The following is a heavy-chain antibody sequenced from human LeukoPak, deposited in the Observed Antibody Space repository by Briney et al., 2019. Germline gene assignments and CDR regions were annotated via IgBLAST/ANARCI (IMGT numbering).Heavy chain of an antibody. J-gene: IGHJ4*02. CDR3: ARGIWSATRVDYYLDN. CDR1: GYTFSGYA. V-gene: IGHV1-3*01. D-gene: IGHD5-24*01. CDR2: INAGNGHT. Sequence: GASVKVSCKASGYTFSGYAIHWVHQAPGQRFEWMGWINAGNGHTRYSQNFQGRVTITRDSSANIVYMDVSSLTSEDTAVYYCARGIWSATRVDYYLDNWGRGTLVTVSS.